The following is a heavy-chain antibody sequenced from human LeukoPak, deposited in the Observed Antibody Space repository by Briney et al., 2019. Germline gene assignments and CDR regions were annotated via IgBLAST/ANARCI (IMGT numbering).Heavy chain of an antibody. D-gene: IGHD5-12*01. J-gene: IGHJ4*02. Sequence: GGSLRLSCAVSGINFRGYWMAWVRQAPGEGLEWVVKMKQDGSEKYYVDSVKGRFTISRDNVKNSLYLEMNSLRVEDTAVYYCARDLGHTGYDLYDYWGQGTLVTVSS. CDR1: GINFRGYW. CDR2: MKQDGSEK. V-gene: IGHV3-7*01. CDR3: ARDLGHTGYDLYDY.